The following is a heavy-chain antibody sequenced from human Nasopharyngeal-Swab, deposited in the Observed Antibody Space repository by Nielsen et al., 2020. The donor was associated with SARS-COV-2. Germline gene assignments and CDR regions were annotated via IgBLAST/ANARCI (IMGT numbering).Heavy chain of an antibody. Sequence: WIRQPPGKGLEWGAVLWYAGRPPSYSDSVKGRFTISRDNSKNTLHLQMNSLRAEDTAVYYCARDPYYSGSYIGYYYYYMDVWGKGTTVTVSS. CDR3: ARDPYYSGSYIGYYYYYMDV. CDR2: LWYAGRPP. V-gene: IGHV3-33*01. J-gene: IGHJ6*03. D-gene: IGHD1-26*01.